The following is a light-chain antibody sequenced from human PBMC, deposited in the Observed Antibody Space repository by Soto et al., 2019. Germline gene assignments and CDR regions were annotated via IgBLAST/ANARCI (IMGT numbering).Light chain of an antibody. J-gene: IGKJ5*01. CDR2: RAS. Sequence: EVLFTQSPATLYLSPGERRTLSCRARQSVSRNLACYQQKPGQAPRLIIYRASTRANGSPARFSGSGSGTDFTLTLISLEPEDFAVYYCQQRSNWHPITFGQGTRLEIK. CDR3: QQRSNWHPIT. CDR1: QSVSRN. V-gene: IGKV3-11*01.